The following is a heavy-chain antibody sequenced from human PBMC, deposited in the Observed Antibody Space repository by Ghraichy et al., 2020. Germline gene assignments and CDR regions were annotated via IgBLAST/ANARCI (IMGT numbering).Heavy chain of an antibody. V-gene: IGHV2-5*01. CDR1: GFSLSSSGVG. D-gene: IGHD1-26*01. Sequence: SGPTLVKPTQTLTLTCAFSGFSLSSSGVGVGWIRQPPRKALEWLALIKWNDDKRYSPSLQNRLPVTKDTSKNQLVLTMTNMDPVDTATYNCDHRREGPNALDIGGKGTMVTVSS. CDR3: DHRREGPNALDI. J-gene: IGHJ3*02. CDR2: IKWNDDK.